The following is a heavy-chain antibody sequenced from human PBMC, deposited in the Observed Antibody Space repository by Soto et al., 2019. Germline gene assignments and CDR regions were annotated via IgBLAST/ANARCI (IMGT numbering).Heavy chain of an antibody. V-gene: IGHV1-3*01. CDR2: INAGNGNT. CDR3: ARDIGRNYFDN. J-gene: IGHJ4*02. Sequence: ASVKVSCKASGYTFTSYAMHWVRQAPGQRLEWMGWINAGNGNTKYSQKFQGRVTMTTDTSTSTAYMELRRLRSDDRATYYCARDIGRNYFDNWGQGTLVTVSS. CDR1: GYTFTSYA. D-gene: IGHD2-15*01.